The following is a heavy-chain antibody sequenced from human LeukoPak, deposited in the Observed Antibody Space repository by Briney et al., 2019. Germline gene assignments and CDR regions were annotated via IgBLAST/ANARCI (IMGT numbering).Heavy chain of an antibody. D-gene: IGHD3-16*01. CDR3: ARTHADRNADHYGPKIDDAFDV. CDR2: IYYTGNT. CDR1: GGSISDRRYY. J-gene: IGHJ3*01. V-gene: IGHV4-39*01. Sequence: SETLSLTCTVSGGSISDRRYYWGWIRQPPGKGLEWIGSIYYTGNTYYNPSLKSRVAISVDTSKNQFSLRLIAVTAADMAVFYCARTHADRNADHYGPKIDDAFDVWGQGTWVTASS.